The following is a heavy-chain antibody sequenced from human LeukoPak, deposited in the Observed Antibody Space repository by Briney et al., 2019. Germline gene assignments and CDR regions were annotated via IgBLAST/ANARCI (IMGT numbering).Heavy chain of an antibody. D-gene: IGHD3-22*01. J-gene: IGHJ4*02. CDR2: IIPIFGTA. Sequence: SVKVSCKASGGTFSSYAISWVRQAPGQGLEWMGGIIPIFGTANYAQKFQGRVTITADESTSTAYMELSSLRSEDTAVYYCARDKGYYYDSSGYYYGSYWGQGTLVTVSS. CDR3: ARDKGYYYDSSGYYYGSY. CDR1: GGTFSSYA. V-gene: IGHV1-69*13.